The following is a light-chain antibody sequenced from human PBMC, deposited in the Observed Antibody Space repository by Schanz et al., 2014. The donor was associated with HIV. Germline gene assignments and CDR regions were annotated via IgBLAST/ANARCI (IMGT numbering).Light chain of an antibody. J-gene: IGKJ2*03. CDR2: GAS. CDR1: QSVSSN. V-gene: IGKV3-15*01. Sequence: EIVMTQSPATLSVSPGERATLSCRASQSVSSNLAWYQQKPGQAPRLLIYGASTRATGIPARFSGSGSGTDFTLTISRLEPEDSAVYYCQQFGALPQSFGQGTRLEIK. CDR3: QQFGALPQS.